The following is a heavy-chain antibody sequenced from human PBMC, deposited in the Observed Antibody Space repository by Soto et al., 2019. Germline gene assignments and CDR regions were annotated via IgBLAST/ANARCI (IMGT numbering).Heavy chain of an antibody. CDR3: AREAGAGALDS. J-gene: IGHJ4*02. CDR2: IIPIFGTA. V-gene: IGHV1-69*01. CDR1: GGGFSSYA. D-gene: IGHD1-26*01. Sequence: SSVKGACKAVGGGFSSYAGSWGRLTHGQGLEWMGGIIPIFGTANYAQKFQGRVTITADESTSTAYMELSSLRCEDTCMYYCAREAGAGALDSWGKGTLVTASP.